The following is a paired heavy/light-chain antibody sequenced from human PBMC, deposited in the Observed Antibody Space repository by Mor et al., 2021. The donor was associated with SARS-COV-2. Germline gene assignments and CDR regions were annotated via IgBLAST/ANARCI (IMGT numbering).Heavy chain of an antibody. CDR2: IYSGGST. CDR1: GFTVSSNY. CDR3: ARESLLRDYGYDYYYGMDV. J-gene: IGHJ6*02. V-gene: IGHV3-53*01. Sequence: EVQLVESGGGLIQPGGSLRLSCAASGFTVSSNYMSWVRQAPGKGLEWVSVIYSGGSTYYADSVKGRFTISRDNSKNTLYLQMNSLRAEDTAVYYCARESLLRDYGYDYYYGMDVWGQGTTVTVSS. D-gene: IGHD3-10*01.
Light chain of an antibody. V-gene: IGKV3-11*01. Sequence: EIVLTQSPATLSLSPGERATLSCRASQSVSSYLAWYQQKPGQAPRLLIYDASNRATGIPARFSGSGSGTDFTLTISSLEPEDFAVYYCQQRSNWPKTFGQGTKVEIK. J-gene: IGKJ1*01. CDR3: QQRSNWPKT. CDR1: QSVSSY. CDR2: DAS.